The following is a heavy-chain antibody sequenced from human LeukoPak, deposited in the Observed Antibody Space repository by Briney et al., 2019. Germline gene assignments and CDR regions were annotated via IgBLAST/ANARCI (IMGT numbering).Heavy chain of an antibody. CDR1: GGSISSDY. J-gene: IGHJ4*02. D-gene: IGHD2-21*02. Sequence: SETLSLTCTVSGGSISSDYWSWIRQSPGKGLEWIGYIHYSGTTNYRPSLKGRVTISVDTSKNQFSLKLSSVTAADTALYYCATLRGASTAVFDSWGQGTLVTVSS. CDR3: ATLRGASTAVFDS. V-gene: IGHV4-59*08. CDR2: IHYSGTT.